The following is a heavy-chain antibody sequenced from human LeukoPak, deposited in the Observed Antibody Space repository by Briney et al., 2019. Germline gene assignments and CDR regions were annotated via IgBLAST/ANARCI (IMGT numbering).Heavy chain of an antibody. V-gene: IGHV4-39*01. CDR2: IYYSGST. CDR3: AANYYGSGSYSYGFDY. D-gene: IGHD3-10*01. J-gene: IGHJ4*02. Sequence: SETLSLTCTVSGGSISSSTYHWGWIRQPPGKGLEWIGSIYYSGSTYYNPSLKSRVTRSVDTSKNQFSLKMSSVTAADTGVYYCAANYYGSGSYSYGFDYWGQGTLVTVPS. CDR1: GGSISSSTYH.